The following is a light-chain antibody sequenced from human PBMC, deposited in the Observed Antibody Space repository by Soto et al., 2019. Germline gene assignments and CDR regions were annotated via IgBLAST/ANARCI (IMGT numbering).Light chain of an antibody. CDR3: QQYNTYSPT. J-gene: IGKJ1*01. V-gene: IGKV1-5*03. Sequence: DIQMTQSPSILSASVGDRVTITCRASQSISTWLAWYQQKPGKAPNLLISKASTLETGVPSRFSGSGSGTEFTLTISSLQPDDFAAYYCQQYNTYSPTFGQGTKVEIK. CDR1: QSISTW. CDR2: KAS.